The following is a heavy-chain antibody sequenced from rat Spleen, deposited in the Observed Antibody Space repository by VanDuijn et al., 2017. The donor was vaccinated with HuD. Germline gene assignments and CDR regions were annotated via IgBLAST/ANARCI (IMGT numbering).Heavy chain of an antibody. J-gene: IGHJ2*01. V-gene: IGHV5-25*01. D-gene: IGHD1-5*01. CDR2: ISTSGSRT. CDR3: ASYRYNPFDY. CDR1: GFTFSNYY. Sequence: EVQLVESGGGLVQPGRSLKLSCAASGFTFSNYYMAWVRQAPKKGLEWVATISTSGSRTYYPDSVKGRFTISRDNAKSSLYLQMNSLKSEDTATYYCASYRYNPFDYWGQGVMVTVSS.